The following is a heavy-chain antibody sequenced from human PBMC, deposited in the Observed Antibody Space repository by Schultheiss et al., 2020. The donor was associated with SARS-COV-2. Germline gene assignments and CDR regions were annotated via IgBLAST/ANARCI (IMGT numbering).Heavy chain of an antibody. Sequence: TLSLTCTVPGGSISSGSYYWSWIRQPAGKGLEWIGRIYTSGSTNYNPSLKSRVTISIDTSKNQFSLKLSSVTAADTAVYYCARAPMVRGAGGYYYYGMDVWGQGTTVTVSS. CDR1: GGSISSGSYY. D-gene: IGHD3-10*01. V-gene: IGHV4-61*02. CDR2: IYTSGST. J-gene: IGHJ6*02. CDR3: ARAPMVRGAGGYYYYGMDV.